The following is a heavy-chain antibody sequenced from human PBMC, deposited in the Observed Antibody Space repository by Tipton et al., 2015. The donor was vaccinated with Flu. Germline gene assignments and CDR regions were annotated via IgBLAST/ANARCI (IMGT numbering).Heavy chain of an antibody. CDR2: IYSGGNT. CDR1: GLSVSTNY. V-gene: IGHV3-53*01. J-gene: IGHJ4*02. Sequence: SLRLSCAASGLSVSTNYMSWVRQAPGKGLQWVSSIYSGGNTYYADSVKGRFTISRDSSTNTLYLEMNSLRAEDTAVYYCARATFFDVELEFFYSGYWGQGTLVTVSS. D-gene: IGHD3-10*01. CDR3: ARATFFDVELEFFYSGY.